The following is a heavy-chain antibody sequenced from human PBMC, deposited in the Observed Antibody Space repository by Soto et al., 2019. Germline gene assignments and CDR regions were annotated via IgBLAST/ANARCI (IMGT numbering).Heavy chain of an antibody. Sequence: ASVKVSCKASGYTFTSYAMHWVRQAPGQRLEWMGWINAGNGNTKYSQKFQGRVTITRDTSASTAYMELSSLRSEDTAVYYCARVITPGIAVADDYFDYWGQGTLVTVSS. V-gene: IGHV1-3*01. CDR2: INAGNGNT. CDR1: GYTFTSYA. D-gene: IGHD6-19*01. J-gene: IGHJ4*02. CDR3: ARVITPGIAVADDYFDY.